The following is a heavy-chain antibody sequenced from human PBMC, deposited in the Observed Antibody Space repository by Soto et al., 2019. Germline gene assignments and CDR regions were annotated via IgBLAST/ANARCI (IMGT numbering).Heavy chain of an antibody. CDR3: ARDGQWLPRDGLRSSYSLDY. D-gene: IGHD6-19*01. CDR2: IWYDGGNK. J-gene: IGHJ4*02. Sequence: QVQLLESGGGVVQPGRSLRLSCEASGFNFSSYVMHWVRQAPGKGLEWVAVIWYDGGNKYYADSVKARFTVSRDNSRNMLQLQMNSLRAEDTAVYYCARDGQWLPRDGLRSSYSLDYLGQRTLVTVSS. CDR1: GFNFSSYV. V-gene: IGHV3-33*01.